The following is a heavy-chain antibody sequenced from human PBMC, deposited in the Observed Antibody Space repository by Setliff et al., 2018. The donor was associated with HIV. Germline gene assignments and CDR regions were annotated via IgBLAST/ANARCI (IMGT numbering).Heavy chain of an antibody. D-gene: IGHD3-22*01. CDR2: IGVGSGNT. CDR3: ARGTSGGHSSGYYYFDY. J-gene: IGHJ4*01. V-gene: IGHV1-58*02. Sequence: GASVKVSCKASGFTFTSSAMQWVRQARGQRLEWIGWIGVGSGNTNYARKFQERVTITRDMSTSTAYMELSSVTAADTAVYYCARGTSGGHSSGYYYFDYWGHGTLVTVSS. CDR1: GFTFTSSA.